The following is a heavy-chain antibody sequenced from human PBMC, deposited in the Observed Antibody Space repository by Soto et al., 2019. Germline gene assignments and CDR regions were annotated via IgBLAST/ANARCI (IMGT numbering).Heavy chain of an antibody. CDR3: ARVGATTWY. CDR2: VNSDGSIT. D-gene: IGHD1-26*01. Sequence: QAGGSLRLSCAASGFTFSSYWMHWVRQAPGKGLVWVSRVNSDGSITNYADAVKGRFTISRDNAKNTLYLQMDGLRAEDTAVYYCARVGATTWYWGRGTLVTVSS. CDR1: GFTFSSYW. J-gene: IGHJ4*02. V-gene: IGHV3-74*01.